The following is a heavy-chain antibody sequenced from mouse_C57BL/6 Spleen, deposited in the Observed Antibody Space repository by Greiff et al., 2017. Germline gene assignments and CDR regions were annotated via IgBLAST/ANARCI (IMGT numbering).Heavy chain of an antibody. CDR1: GYTFTSYW. V-gene: IGHV1-64*01. CDR3: ARPTVVNWYFDV. J-gene: IGHJ1*03. CDR2: IHPNSGST. Sequence: QVQLQQPGAELVKPGASVKLSCKASGYTFTSYWMHWVKQRPGQGLEWIGMIHPNSGSTNYNEKLKSKATLTVDKSSSTAYMQLSSRTSEDSAVYYCARPTVVNWYFDVWGTGTTVTVSS. D-gene: IGHD1-1*01.